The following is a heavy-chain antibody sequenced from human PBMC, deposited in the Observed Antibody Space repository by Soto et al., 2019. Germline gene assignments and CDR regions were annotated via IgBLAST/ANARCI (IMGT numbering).Heavy chain of an antibody. CDR1: GFYFASYV. J-gene: IGHJ6*02. CDR3: APLWREGDYEVS. CDR2: ITESGATK. V-gene: IGHV3-23*01. Sequence: EVQLLESGGNLVQPGGSLRLSCAASGFYFASYVMSWVRQAPGKGLEFVSSITESGATKYYADSVKGRFTISRDNSKSILYLKMNRQGAEDTAIYYCAPLWREGDYEVSWGQGVKVSVSS. D-gene: IGHD4-17*01.